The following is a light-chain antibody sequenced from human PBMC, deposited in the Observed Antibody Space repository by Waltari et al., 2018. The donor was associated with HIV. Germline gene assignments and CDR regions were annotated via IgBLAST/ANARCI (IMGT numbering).Light chain of an antibody. CDR2: YNS. CDR1: NLGGKS. V-gene: IGLV3-21*04. Sequence: SYVLTQPPSVSVAPRAAATISCGAWNLGGKSVHWYKQQPGQAPVLVTRYNSDRPSGITDRISGSNSGHTATLTITSVEAGDEATYYCQVWDSSNEHVVFGGGTELTVL. CDR3: QVWDSSNEHVV. J-gene: IGLJ3*02.